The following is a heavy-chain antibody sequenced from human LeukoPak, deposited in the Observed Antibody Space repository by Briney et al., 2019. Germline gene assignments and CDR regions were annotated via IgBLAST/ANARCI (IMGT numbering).Heavy chain of an antibody. Sequence: PSETLSLTCTVSGGSISKSNYYWSWIRQPPGKGLEWIGEINHSGSTNYNPSLKSRVTISVDTSKNQFSLKLSSVTAADTAVYYCARFSGWYEYYFDYWGQGTLVTVSS. D-gene: IGHD6-19*01. V-gene: IGHV4-39*07. CDR2: INHSGST. J-gene: IGHJ4*02. CDR1: GGSISKSNYY. CDR3: ARFSGWYEYYFDY.